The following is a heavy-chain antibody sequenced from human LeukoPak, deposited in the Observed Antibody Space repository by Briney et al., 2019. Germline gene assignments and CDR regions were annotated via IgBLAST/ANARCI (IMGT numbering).Heavy chain of an antibody. Sequence: PSETLSLTCAVYGGSFSGYYWSWIRQPPGKGLEWIGGINHSRTTNYNPSLKSRVTISVDTSKNQFSLKLSSVTAEDTAVYYCARDFDSGSSPLWDWGQGTLVTVSS. J-gene: IGHJ4*02. CDR3: ARDFDSGSSPLWD. CDR2: INHSRTT. V-gene: IGHV4-34*01. CDR1: GGSFSGYY. D-gene: IGHD1-26*01.